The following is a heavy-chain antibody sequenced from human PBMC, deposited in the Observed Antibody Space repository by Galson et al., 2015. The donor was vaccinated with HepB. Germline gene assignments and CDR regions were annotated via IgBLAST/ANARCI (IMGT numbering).Heavy chain of an antibody. CDR1: GGTFSRRG. CDR3: ARGRLEGGDILTGSVTALLGY. D-gene: IGHD3-9*01. V-gene: IGHV1-69*13. CDR2: IIPLFGTP. Sequence: SVTVSCKASGGTFSRRGISWVRQAPGQGLEWMGGIIPLFGTPNYAQRFQGRVMITADESTSTAYMELSSLRSEDTAVYYCARGRLEGGDILTGSVTALLGYWGQGTLVTVSS. J-gene: IGHJ4*02.